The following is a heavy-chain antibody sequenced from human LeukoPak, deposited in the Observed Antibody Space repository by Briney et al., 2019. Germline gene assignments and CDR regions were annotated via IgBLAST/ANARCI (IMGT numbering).Heavy chain of an antibody. CDR3: GRVTFYYGSGSYYEIPYYMDV. V-gene: IGHV1-18*01. D-gene: IGHD3-10*01. CDR2: ISAYNGNT. Sequence: ASVKVSCKASGYTFTSYGISWVRQAPGQGLEWMGWISAYNGNTNYAQKLQGRVTMTTDTSTSTAYMELRSLRSDDTAVYYCGRVTFYYGSGSYYEIPYYMDVWGKGTTVTVSS. J-gene: IGHJ6*03. CDR1: GYTFTSYG.